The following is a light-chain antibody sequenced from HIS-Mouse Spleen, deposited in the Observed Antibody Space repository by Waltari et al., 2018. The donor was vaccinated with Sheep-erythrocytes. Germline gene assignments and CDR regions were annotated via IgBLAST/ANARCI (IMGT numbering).Light chain of an antibody. CDR1: SSDVVGSNY. CDR3: CSYAGSYNHV. Sequence: QSALTHPRSVSGSPGQSVTISCTGTSSDVVGSNYLSWYQQHPGKAPKLMIYDVSKRPSGVPDRFSGSKSGNTASLTISGLQAEDEADYYCCSYAGSYNHVFATGTKVTVL. CDR2: DVS. V-gene: IGLV2-11*01. J-gene: IGLJ1*01.